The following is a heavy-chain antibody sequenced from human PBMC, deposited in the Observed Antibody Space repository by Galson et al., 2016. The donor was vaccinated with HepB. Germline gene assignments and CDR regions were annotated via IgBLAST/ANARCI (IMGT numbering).Heavy chain of an antibody. V-gene: IGHV4-30-2*01. J-gene: IGHJ4*02. D-gene: IGHD5-18*01. Sequence: TLSLTCAVSGASISSGDYSWNWIRQQPGKGLEWIGYIFHDGATSYNPSLMSRASMSVDRSKNQFSLRLTSVTAADTAVYYCARDREGIQLYFEFWGQGTLVTVSS. CDR1: GASISSGDYS. CDR2: IFHDGAT. CDR3: ARDREGIQLYFEF.